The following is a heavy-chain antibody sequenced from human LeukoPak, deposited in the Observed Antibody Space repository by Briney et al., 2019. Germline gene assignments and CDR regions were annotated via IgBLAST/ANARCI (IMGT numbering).Heavy chain of an antibody. Sequence: GGSLRLSCAASGFTFSNYGMHWVRQAPGKGLEWVAFIRYDGSNKYYADSVKGRFTISRDNSKNTPYLQMNSLRAEDTAVYYCAKDRSIAVAGTFDYWGQGTLVTVSS. CDR1: GFTFSNYG. CDR2: IRYDGSNK. J-gene: IGHJ4*02. V-gene: IGHV3-30*02. CDR3: AKDRSIAVAGTFDY. D-gene: IGHD6-19*01.